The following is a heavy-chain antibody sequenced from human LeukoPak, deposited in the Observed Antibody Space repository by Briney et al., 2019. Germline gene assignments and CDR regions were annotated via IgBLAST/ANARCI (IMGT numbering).Heavy chain of an antibody. CDR1: GFTFSSYG. CDR3: ASVYSYGWFDY. V-gene: IGHV3-30*02. CDR2: IRYGGSYK. Sequence: PGGSLRLSCAASGFTFSSYGMHWVRQAPGKGLEWVAFIRYGGSYKYYADSVKGRFTISRDNSKNTLYLQMNSLRAEDTAVYYCASVYSYGWFDYWGQGTLVTVSS. D-gene: IGHD5-18*01. J-gene: IGHJ5*01.